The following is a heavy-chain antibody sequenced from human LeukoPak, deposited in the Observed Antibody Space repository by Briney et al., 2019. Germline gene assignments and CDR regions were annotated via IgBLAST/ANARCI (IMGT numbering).Heavy chain of an antibody. D-gene: IGHD6-25*01. CDR1: GFTVSSNY. CDR2: IFSGGTT. CDR3: ARGSTITSAPGAFDV. V-gene: IGHV3-53*01. J-gene: IGHJ3*01. Sequence: GGSLRLSCAASGFTVSSNYMSWVRQAPGKGLEWVSVIFSGGTTYYAGSVKGRFTISRDNSKNTLYFQMNSLRVEDTAVYYCARGSTITSAPGAFDVWGQGTVVTVSS.